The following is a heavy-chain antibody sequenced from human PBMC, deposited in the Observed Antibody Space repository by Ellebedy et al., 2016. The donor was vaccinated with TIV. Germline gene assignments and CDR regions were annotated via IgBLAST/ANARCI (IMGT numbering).Heavy chain of an antibody. D-gene: IGHD3-22*01. V-gene: IGHV3-48*01. Sequence: PGGSLRLSCAGSGFTFNSYSMNWVRQAPGKGLEWVSSVSGSRKTKFYADSVKGRFTISRDIAQNSLYLQMNSLRADDTAVYYCARDNYYDPLDVWGQGTMVTVSS. CDR2: VSGSRKTK. J-gene: IGHJ3*01. CDR1: GFTFNSYS. CDR3: ARDNYYDPLDV.